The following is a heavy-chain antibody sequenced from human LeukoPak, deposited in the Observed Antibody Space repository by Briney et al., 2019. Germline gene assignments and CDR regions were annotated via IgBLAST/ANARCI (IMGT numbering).Heavy chain of an antibody. CDR3: AKADGYSYGRYYFDY. CDR2: IIASGGST. V-gene: IGHV3-23*01. Sequence: GGSLRLSCAASGFTFSSYAMNWVRQAPGKGLEWVSGIIASGGSTYYADSVKGRFTISRDNSKNTLYLQMNSLSAEDTAVYYCAKADGYSYGRYYFDYWGQGTLVTVSS. D-gene: IGHD5-18*01. J-gene: IGHJ4*02. CDR1: GFTFSSYA.